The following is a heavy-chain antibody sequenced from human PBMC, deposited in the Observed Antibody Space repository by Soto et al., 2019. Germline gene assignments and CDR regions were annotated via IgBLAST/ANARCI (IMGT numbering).Heavy chain of an antibody. Sequence: EVQLVESGGGLVKPGGSLRLSCAASGFTFSSYSMNWVRQAPGKGLEWVSSISSSSSYIYYADSVKGRFTISRDNTKKSLYLQMNSLRAEDTAVYYCARGIGLWFGEYYYMDVWGKGTTVTVSS. CDR2: ISSSSSYI. CDR3: ARGIGLWFGEYYYMDV. J-gene: IGHJ6*03. V-gene: IGHV3-21*01. D-gene: IGHD3-10*01. CDR1: GFTFSSYS.